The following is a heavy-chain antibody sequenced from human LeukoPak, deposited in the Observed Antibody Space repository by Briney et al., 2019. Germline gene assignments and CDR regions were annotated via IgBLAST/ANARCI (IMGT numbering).Heavy chain of an antibody. Sequence: GGSLRLSCAASGFTFSSYSMNWVRQAPGKGLEWVSSISSSSSYKYYEDSVKGGFTISRDNAKNSLYPQMNSLRAEDTAVYYCARDSGRDDSSGYYYSEVDYWGQGTLVTVSS. D-gene: IGHD3-22*01. CDR2: ISSSSSYK. V-gene: IGHV3-21*01. CDR3: ARDSGRDDSSGYYYSEVDY. J-gene: IGHJ4*02. CDR1: GFTFSSYS.